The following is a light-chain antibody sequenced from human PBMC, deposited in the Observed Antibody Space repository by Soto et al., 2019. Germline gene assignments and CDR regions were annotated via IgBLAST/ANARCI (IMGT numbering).Light chain of an antibody. CDR3: AAWDDSLNAVV. V-gene: IGLV1-44*01. Sequence: QSVLTQPPSASGTPGQRVTISCSGSSSNIGSNSVHWYQQVPGTAPKLLIYSIDQRPSGVPDRFSGSKSGTSASLAISGLQSEDEADYFCAAWDDSLNAVVIGGGTKVTVL. CDR2: SID. J-gene: IGLJ2*01. CDR1: SSNIGSNS.